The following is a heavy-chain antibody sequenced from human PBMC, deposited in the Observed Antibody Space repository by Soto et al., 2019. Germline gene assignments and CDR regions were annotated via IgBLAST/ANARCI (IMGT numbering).Heavy chain of an antibody. CDR1: GDSLSSGDYY. D-gene: IGHD5-12*01. J-gene: IGHJ3*02. CDR2: IYYSGST. CDR3: ARRYSGYDWAFDI. V-gene: IGHV4-61*08. Sequence: SETLSLTCSVSGDSLSSGDYYWSWIRQPPGKGLEWIGYIYYSGSTNYNPSLKSRVTISVDTSKNQFSLKLSSVTAADTAVYYCARRYSGYDWAFDIWGQGTMVTVSS.